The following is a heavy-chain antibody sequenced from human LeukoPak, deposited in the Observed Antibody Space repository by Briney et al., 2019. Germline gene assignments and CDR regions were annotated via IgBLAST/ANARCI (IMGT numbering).Heavy chain of an antibody. CDR1: GFTFSSYA. V-gene: IGHV3-30-3*01. J-gene: IGHJ5*02. D-gene: IGHD6-19*01. CDR2: ISYDGSNK. CDR3: ARDRNSSGWHNWFDP. Sequence: GRSLILSCAASGFTFSSYAMHWVRQAPGKGLEWVAVISYDGSNKYYADSVKGRFTISRDNSKNTLYLQMNSLRAEDTAVYYCARDRNSSGWHNWFDPWGQGTLVTVSS.